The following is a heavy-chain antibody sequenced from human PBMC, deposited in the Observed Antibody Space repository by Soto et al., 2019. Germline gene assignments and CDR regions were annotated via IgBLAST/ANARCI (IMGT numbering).Heavy chain of an antibody. Sequence: ASVKVSCKASGGTFSSYTISWVRQATGQGLEWMGWTNPIRGITDYAQKFQGRVTMTRNTSISTAYMELSSLRSEDTAVYYCARGPTSRWFDPWGQGTLVTVSS. J-gene: IGHJ5*02. CDR3: ARGPTSRWFDP. CDR2: TNPIRGIT. D-gene: IGHD6-6*01. CDR1: GGTFSSYT. V-gene: IGHV1-8*02.